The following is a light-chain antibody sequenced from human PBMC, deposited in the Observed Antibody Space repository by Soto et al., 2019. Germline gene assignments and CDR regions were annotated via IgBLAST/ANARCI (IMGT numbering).Light chain of an antibody. CDR2: GAS. V-gene: IGKV3-20*01. CDR1: QSVSSY. CDR3: QQYGSSGT. J-gene: IGKJ1*01. Sequence: DIVLTQSPATLSLSPGERATLSCGASQSVSSYLAWYQQKPGQAPRLLIYGASNRATGIPDRFSGSGSGTDFTLTISRLEPEDFAVYYCQQYGSSGTFGQGTKVDIK.